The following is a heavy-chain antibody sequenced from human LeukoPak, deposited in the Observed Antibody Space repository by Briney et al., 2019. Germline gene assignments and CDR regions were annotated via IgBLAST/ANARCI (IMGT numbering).Heavy chain of an antibody. Sequence: GGSLRLSCAASGFSFSSYWINWVRQAPGKELEWVANINAAASVKYYVDSVKGRFTISRDNAKNSVYLQMNSLRVEDTAIYYCAPSPWGQGTLVTVSS. CDR1: GFSFSSYW. CDR2: INAAASVK. V-gene: IGHV3-7*01. J-gene: IGHJ5*02. CDR3: APSP.